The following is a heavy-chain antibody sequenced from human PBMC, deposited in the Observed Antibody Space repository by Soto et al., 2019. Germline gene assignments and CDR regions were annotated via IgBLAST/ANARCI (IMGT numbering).Heavy chain of an antibody. CDR2: IWYDGSNK. Sequence: GGSLRLSCAASGFTFSSYGMHWVRQAPGKGLEWVAVIWYDGSNKYYADSVKGRFTISRDNSKNTLYLQMNSLRAEDTAVYYCARDEDFWSGYYRFDYWGQGTLVTVSS. CDR3: ARDEDFWSGYYRFDY. CDR1: GFTFSSYG. D-gene: IGHD3-3*01. J-gene: IGHJ4*02. V-gene: IGHV3-33*01.